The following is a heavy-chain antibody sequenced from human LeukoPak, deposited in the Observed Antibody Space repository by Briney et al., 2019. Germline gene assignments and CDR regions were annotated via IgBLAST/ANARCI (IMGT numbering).Heavy chain of an antibody. CDR1: GGSINSYY. CDR2: IHYSGST. J-gene: IGHJ4*02. V-gene: IGHV4-59*01. Sequence: PSETLSLTCTVSGGSINSYYWSWIRQPPGRGLGWIGSIHYSGSTSSNPSLRSRVTISVDKSKNQFSLKLSSVTAADTAVYYCARRVHSSSWSSYFDYWGQETLVTVSS. D-gene: IGHD6-13*01. CDR3: ARRVHSSSWSSYFDY.